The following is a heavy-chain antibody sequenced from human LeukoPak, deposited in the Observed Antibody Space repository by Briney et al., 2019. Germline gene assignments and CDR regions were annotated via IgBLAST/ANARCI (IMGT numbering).Heavy chain of an antibody. CDR3: ANGLYGDYPTDY. CDR2: INPNSGGT. Sequence: ASVKVSCKASGYTFTGYYMHWVRQAPGQGLEWMGWINPNSGGTNYAQKFQGRVTMTRDTSISTAYMELSRLRSDDKAVYYCANGLYGDYPTDYWGQGTLVTVSS. D-gene: IGHD4-17*01. CDR1: GYTFTGYY. V-gene: IGHV1-2*02. J-gene: IGHJ4*02.